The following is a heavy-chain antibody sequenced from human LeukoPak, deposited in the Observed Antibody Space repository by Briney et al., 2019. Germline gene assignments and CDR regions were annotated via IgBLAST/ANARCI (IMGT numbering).Heavy chain of an antibody. CDR2: ISGSGGST. CDR1: GFTFSSYA. CDR3: AKGGLERPGY. J-gene: IGHJ4*02. V-gene: IGHV3-23*01. D-gene: IGHD1-1*01. Sequence: PGGSLRLSCAASGFTFSSYAMSWVRQAPGKGLEWVSAISGSGGSTYYADSVKGRFTISRDNYKNTLYLQMKSLRAEDTAVYYCAKGGLERPGYWGQGTLVTVSS.